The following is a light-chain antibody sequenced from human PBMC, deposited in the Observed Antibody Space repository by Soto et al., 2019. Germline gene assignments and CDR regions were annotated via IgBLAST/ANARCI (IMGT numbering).Light chain of an antibody. CDR2: AAS. J-gene: IGKJ1*01. CDR3: LQEYNYPRT. V-gene: IGKV1-6*01. CDR1: QGIRND. Sequence: AIQMPQSPSSLSASVGDRVTITCRASQGIRNDLGWYQQKPGKAPKLLIYAASSLQSGVPSRFRGSGSGTDFTLTISSLQPEDFATYYCLQEYNYPRTFGQGTKVEIK.